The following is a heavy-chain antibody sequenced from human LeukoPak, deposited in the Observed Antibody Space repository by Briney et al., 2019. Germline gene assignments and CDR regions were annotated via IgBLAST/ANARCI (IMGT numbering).Heavy chain of an antibody. CDR1: GFTFSNYW. CDR3: VRDKGNDVGHS. V-gene: IGHV3-66*01. J-gene: IGHJ4*02. Sequence: GGSLRLSCAASGFTFSNYWMSWVRQASGKGLEWVSVIYSDGRTYYADSVKGRFTLSRDTSQNMLYLQMNSLRAEDTAVYYCVRDKGNDVGHSWGQGTLVTVSS. D-gene: IGHD1-1*01. CDR2: IYSDGRT.